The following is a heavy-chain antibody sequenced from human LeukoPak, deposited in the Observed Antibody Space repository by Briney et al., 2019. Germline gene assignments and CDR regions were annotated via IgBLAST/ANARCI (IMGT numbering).Heavy chain of an antibody. CDR3: ARSWYSATHGAFDI. J-gene: IGHJ3*02. CDR2: IKQDGSEK. V-gene: IGHV3-7*01. Sequence: PGGSLRLSCAASGFTFSSYWMSWVRQAPGKGLEWVANIKQDGSEKNYVDSVKGRFTISRDNVKNSLYLQMNSLRAEDTAVYYCARSWYSATHGAFDIWGQGTMVTVSS. D-gene: IGHD2-21*01. CDR1: GFTFSSYW.